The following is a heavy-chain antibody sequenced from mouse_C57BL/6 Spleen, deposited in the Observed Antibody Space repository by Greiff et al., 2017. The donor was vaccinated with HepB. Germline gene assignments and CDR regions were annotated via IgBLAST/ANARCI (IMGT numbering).Heavy chain of an antibody. Sequence: QVQLKESGAELARPGASVKLSCKASGYTFTSYGISWVKQRTGQGLEWIGEIYPRSGNTYYNEKFKGKATLTADKSSSTAYMELRSLTSEDSAVYFCARSLYGSSTYYFDYWGQGTTLTVSS. V-gene: IGHV1-81*01. CDR3: ARSLYGSSTYYFDY. D-gene: IGHD1-1*01. J-gene: IGHJ2*01. CDR2: IYPRSGNT. CDR1: GYTFTSYG.